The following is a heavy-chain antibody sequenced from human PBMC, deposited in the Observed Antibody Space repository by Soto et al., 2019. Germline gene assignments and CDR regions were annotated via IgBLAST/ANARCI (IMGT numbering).Heavy chain of an antibody. V-gene: IGHV3-30*18. CDR1: SGDSGFSFTSFG. J-gene: IGHJ6*03. Sequence: VQVVESGGGVVQPGRSLRLSCAASGDSGFSFTSFGFHWVRQAPGKGLEWVAVISYDGSSSHFADSVKGRFTVSRDNALLPWYLQMNSLSPDTTVVNNCAKNRLFRCNFSGMDVWGKGTRVTVPS. CDR3: AKNRLFRCNFSGMDV. D-gene: IGHD2-8*01. CDR2: ISYDGSSS.